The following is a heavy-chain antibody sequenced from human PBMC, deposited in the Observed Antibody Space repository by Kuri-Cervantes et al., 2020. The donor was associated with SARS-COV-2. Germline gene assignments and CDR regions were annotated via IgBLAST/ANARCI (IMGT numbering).Heavy chain of an antibody. CDR2: ISSSSSYI. D-gene: IGHD5-24*01. J-gene: IGHJ4*02. Sequence: GGSLRLSCAASGFTFSSYSMNWVRQAPGEGLEWVPSISSSSSYIYYADSVKGRFTISRDNAKNSLYLQMNSLRAEDTAVYYCARARMAGPFDYWGQGTLVTVSS. V-gene: IGHV3-21*01. CDR3: ARARMAGPFDY. CDR1: GFTFSSYS.